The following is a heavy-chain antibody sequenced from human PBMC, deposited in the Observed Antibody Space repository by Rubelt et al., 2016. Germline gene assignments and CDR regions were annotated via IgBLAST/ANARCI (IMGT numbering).Heavy chain of an antibody. Sequence: QVQLQQWGAGLLKPSETLSLTCAVYGGSFSGYYWSWIRQPPGKGLEWIGEINHSGSTNYNPSLKSRVTISVDTSKNQFSLQLNSVTPEDTAVYYCARQTAPSSGWYRHFDYWGQGTLVTVSS. CDR1: GGSFSGYY. D-gene: IGHD6-19*01. CDR3: ARQTAPSSGWYRHFDY. CDR2: INHSGST. J-gene: IGHJ4*02. V-gene: IGHV4-34*01.